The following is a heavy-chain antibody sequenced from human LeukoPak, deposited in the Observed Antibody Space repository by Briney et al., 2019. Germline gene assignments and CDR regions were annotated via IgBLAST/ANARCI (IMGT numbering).Heavy chain of an antibody. CDR2: MNPNSWNT. D-gene: IGHD3-9*01. Sequence: ASVNVSCKASGYTFTSYDINWVRQATGQGLEWMGWMNPNSWNTGYAQKFQGRVTMTRNTSISTAYMELSSLSSEDTAVYYCARGRGDYDILTGYPYYYYYYMDVWGKGTTVTVSS. CDR3: ARGRGDYDILTGYPYYYYYYMDV. V-gene: IGHV1-8*01. J-gene: IGHJ6*03. CDR1: GYTFTSYD.